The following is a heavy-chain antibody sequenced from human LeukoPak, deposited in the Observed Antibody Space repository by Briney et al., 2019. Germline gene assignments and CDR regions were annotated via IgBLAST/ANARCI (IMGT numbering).Heavy chain of an antibody. CDR2: VSAYNGNT. CDR1: GYTFTSYG. J-gene: IGHJ6*03. CDR3: ARGGYSGYDPDYYSYYMDV. Sequence: ASVKVSCKASGYTFTSYGISWVRQAPGQGLEWMGWVSAYNGNTNYAQKLQGRVTMTTDTSTSTAYMELRSLRSDDTAVYYCARGGYSGYDPDYYSYYMDVWGKGTTVTVSS. D-gene: IGHD5-12*01. V-gene: IGHV1-18*01.